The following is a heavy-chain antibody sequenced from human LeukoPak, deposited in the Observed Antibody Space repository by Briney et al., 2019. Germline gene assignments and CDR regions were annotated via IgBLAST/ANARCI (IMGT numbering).Heavy chain of an antibody. CDR3: VRLRRNSDTTGFYYYYDF. CDR2: ISVRSNYI. Sequence: GGSLRLSCAASGYTFSSYSINWVRQAPGKGLEWVSTISVRSNYIYYADSVRGRFRISRDDARDSLYLQMNSLRAEDTAVYYCVRLRRNSDTTGFYYYYDFWGQGTLVTVSS. D-gene: IGHD3-22*01. CDR1: GYTFSSYS. J-gene: IGHJ4*02. V-gene: IGHV3-21*01.